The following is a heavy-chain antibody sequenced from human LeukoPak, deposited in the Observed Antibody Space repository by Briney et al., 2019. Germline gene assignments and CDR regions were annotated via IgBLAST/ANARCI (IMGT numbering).Heavy chain of an antibody. V-gene: IGHV4-59*01. Sequence: SETLSLTCTVSGGSISSYYWSWIRQPPGKGLEWIGYIYYSESTNYNPSLKSRVTISVDTSKNQFSLKLSSVTAADTAVYYCARRNYGSGRSNWFDPWGQGTLVTVSS. CDR1: GGSISSYY. CDR3: ARRNYGSGRSNWFDP. CDR2: IYYSEST. J-gene: IGHJ5*02. D-gene: IGHD3-10*01.